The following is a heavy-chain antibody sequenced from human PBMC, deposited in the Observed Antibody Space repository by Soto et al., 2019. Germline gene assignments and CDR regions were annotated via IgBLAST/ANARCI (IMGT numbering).Heavy chain of an antibody. V-gene: IGHV4-59*01. CDR2: IYYSGST. J-gene: IGHJ4*02. CDR1: GGYLSSYY. Sequence: SETLSLTCTVSGGYLSSYYWSWIRQPPGKGLEWIGYIYYSGSTDYNPSLKSRVTMSVDTSKNQFSLKLSSVTAADTAVYYCARERSLTMVRGVVTIMDYWGQGTLVTVSS. CDR3: ARERSLTMVRGVVTIMDY. D-gene: IGHD3-10*01.